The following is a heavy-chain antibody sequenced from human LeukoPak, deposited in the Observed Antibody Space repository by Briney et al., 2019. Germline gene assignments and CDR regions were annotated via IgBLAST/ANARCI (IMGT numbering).Heavy chain of an antibody. J-gene: IGHJ4*02. Sequence: PSETLSLTCTVSGGSISSSSYYWGWIRQPPGKGLEWIGSIYHSGNTYSNPSLKSRVTISVDTSKNQFSLKLSSVTAADTAVYYCARDPYCSGGYCYPNDYWGQGTLVTVSS. D-gene: IGHD2-15*01. V-gene: IGHV4-39*07. CDR3: ARDPYCSGGYCYPNDY. CDR1: GGSISSSSYY. CDR2: IYHSGNT.